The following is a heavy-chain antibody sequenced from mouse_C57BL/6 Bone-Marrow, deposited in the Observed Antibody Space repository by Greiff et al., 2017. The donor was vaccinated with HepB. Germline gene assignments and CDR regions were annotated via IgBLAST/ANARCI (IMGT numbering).Heavy chain of an antibody. D-gene: IGHD1-1*01. Sequence: EVQLVESVAELVRPGASVKLSCTASGFNIKNTYMHWVKQRPEQGLEWIGRIDPANGNTKYAPKFQGKATITADTSSNTAYLQLSSLTSEDTAIYYCASRPCYYYGSGYAMDYWGQGTSVTVSS. CDR3: ASRPCYYYGSGYAMDY. V-gene: IGHV14-3*01. J-gene: IGHJ4*01. CDR2: IDPANGNT. CDR1: GFNIKNTY.